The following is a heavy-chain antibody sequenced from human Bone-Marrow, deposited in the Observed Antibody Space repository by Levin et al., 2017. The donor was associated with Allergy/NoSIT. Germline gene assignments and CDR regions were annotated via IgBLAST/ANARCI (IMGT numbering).Heavy chain of an antibody. V-gene: IGHV1-8*01. CDR3: TRGAFDSNYHFYMDV. CDR2: MNPNSGNT. J-gene: IGHJ6*03. Sequence: ASVKVSCKASGYTFTRYDINWVRQAIGQGLEWMGWMNPNSGNTGYAPKFQGRVTMTRNTSTGTAFMELTSLRSEDTAVYYCTRGAFDSNYHFYMDVWGKGTTVTVSS. CDR1: GYTFTRYD. D-gene: IGHD4-11*01.